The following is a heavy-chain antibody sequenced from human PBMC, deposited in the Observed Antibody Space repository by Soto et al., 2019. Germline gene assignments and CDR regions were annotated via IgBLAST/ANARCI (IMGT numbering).Heavy chain of an antibody. Sequence: EVQLVESGGGLVQPGGSLRLSCAASGFTVSSNYMSWVRQAPGKGLEWVSVIYSGGYTHYADSGKGRFTISRHNSKNRLSHQMNRLRAEDTGVYFCAGGWRVDALEIWGQGTVVTVSS. CDR1: GFTVSSNY. D-gene: IGHD3-3*01. CDR3: AGGWRVDALEI. J-gene: IGHJ3*02. V-gene: IGHV3-53*04. CDR2: IYSGGYT.